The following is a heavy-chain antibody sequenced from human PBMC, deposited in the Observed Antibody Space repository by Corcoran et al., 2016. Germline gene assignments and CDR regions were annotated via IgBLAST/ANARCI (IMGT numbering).Heavy chain of an antibody. CDR3: ARRFWNGRGWFDP. CDR1: GGSISNYY. CDR2: IYSSGST. Sequence: QVQLQESGPGLVKPSETLSLTCTVSGGSISNYYWSWIRQPPGKGLAWIAYIYSSGSTSYNPSLKSRVTISVDTSKNQFSLKLSSVTAADTAVYYWARRFWNGRGWFDPWGHGTLVTVSS. D-gene: IGHD3-3*01. V-gene: IGHV4-59*01. J-gene: IGHJ5*02.